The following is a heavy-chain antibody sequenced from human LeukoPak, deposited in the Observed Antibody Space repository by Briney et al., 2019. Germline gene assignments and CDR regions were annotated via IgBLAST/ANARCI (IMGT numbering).Heavy chain of an antibody. J-gene: IGHJ4*02. CDR1: GYTFTNYD. CDR3: ARIYYGSGSYRDFDY. Sequence: ASVKVSCKASGYTFTNYDINWVRQATGQGLEWMGWMNPNSGNTGYAQKFQGRITMTRNTSINTAYMELSSLRSEDTAVYYCARIYYGSGSYRDFDYWGQGTLVTVSS. D-gene: IGHD3-10*01. CDR2: MNPNSGNT. V-gene: IGHV1-8*01.